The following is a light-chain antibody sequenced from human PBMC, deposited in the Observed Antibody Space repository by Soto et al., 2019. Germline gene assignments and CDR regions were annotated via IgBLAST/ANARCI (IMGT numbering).Light chain of an antibody. Sequence: DIQMTQSPSSLSASLGDRVTITCRASQSIRTYLNWYQQKPGKAPTLLIYAASRLQSGVPSRFRGIGSGTDFTLTISSLQPEDFATYHCQQTYSTLGTFGQGTKLEIK. J-gene: IGKJ2*01. V-gene: IGKV1-39*01. CDR1: QSIRTY. CDR2: AAS. CDR3: QQTYSTLGT.